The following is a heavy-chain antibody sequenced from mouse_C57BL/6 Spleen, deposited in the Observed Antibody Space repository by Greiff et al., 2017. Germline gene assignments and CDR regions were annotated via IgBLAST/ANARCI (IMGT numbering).Heavy chain of an antibody. CDR3: ARDFDYSGYYCDY. V-gene: IGHV1-53*01. CDR1: GYTFTSYW. D-gene: IGHD2-4*01. Sequence: QVQLQQSGTELVKPGASVKLSCKASGYTFTSYWMHWVKQRPGQGLEWIGNINPSNGGTTYNEKFKSKATLTVDKSSSTAYMQLSSLTAEDSAVYYCARDFDYSGYYCDYWGQGTTLTVSA. CDR2: INPSNGGT. J-gene: IGHJ2*01.